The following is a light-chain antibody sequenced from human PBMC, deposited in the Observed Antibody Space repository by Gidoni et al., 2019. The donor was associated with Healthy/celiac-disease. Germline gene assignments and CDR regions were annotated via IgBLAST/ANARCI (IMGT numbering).Light chain of an antibody. CDR1: QSDSSY. Sequence: EIVMKHAPATLSVAPGDRSTLSCRARQSDSSYLAWYQQKPGQAPRLLSYGASTRATGIPARFSVSGSWSEFTLSISRLQSEDFAVYYCQQYNNWPPATFGPGTRLEIK. CDR3: QQYNNWPPAT. J-gene: IGKJ5*01. CDR2: GAS. V-gene: IGKV3-15*01.